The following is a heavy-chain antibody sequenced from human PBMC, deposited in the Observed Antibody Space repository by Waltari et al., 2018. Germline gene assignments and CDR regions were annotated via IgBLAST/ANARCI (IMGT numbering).Heavy chain of an antibody. V-gene: IGHV4-38-2*01. Sequence: QVQLQESGPGLVKPSETLSLTCAVSGYSISSGSYWGWIRQPPGKGLEWIGSIYHSGSTYYNPSLKSRVTISVDTSKNQFSLKLSSVTAADTAVYYCARGVVYATEGIDYWGQGTLVTVSS. D-gene: IGHD2-8*02. J-gene: IGHJ4*02. CDR2: IYHSGST. CDR1: GYSISSGSY. CDR3: ARGVVYATEGIDY.